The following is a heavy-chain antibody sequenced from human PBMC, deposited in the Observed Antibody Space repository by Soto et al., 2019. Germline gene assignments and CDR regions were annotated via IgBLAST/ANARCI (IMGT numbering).Heavy chain of an antibody. V-gene: IGHV3-33*01. CDR3: ARDIAVAGSENDAFDI. CDR2: IWYDGSNK. CDR1: GFTFSSYG. J-gene: IGHJ3*02. D-gene: IGHD6-19*01. Sequence: PGGSLRLSCAASGFTFSSYGMHWVRQAPGKGLEWVAVIWYDGSNKYYADSVKGRFTISRDNSKNTLYLQMNSLRAEDMAVYYCARDIAVAGSENDAFDIWGQGTMVTVSS.